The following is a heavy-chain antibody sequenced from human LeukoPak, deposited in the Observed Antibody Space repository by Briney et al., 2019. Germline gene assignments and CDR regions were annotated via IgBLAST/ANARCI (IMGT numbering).Heavy chain of an antibody. Sequence: PGGSLRLSCAASGFTVSSNYMSWVRQAPGKGLEWVSVIYAGGSTYYADSVKGRFIISRDNSKNTLYLQMNSLRAEDTAVYYCARVSGWYTFDYWGQGTLVTVSS. CDR3: ARVSGWYTFDY. V-gene: IGHV3-53*01. D-gene: IGHD6-19*01. J-gene: IGHJ4*02. CDR1: GFTVSSNY. CDR2: IYAGGST.